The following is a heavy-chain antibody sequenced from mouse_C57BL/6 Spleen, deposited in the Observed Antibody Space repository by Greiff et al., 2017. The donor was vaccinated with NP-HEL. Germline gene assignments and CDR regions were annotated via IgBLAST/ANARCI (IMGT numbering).Heavy chain of an antibody. J-gene: IGHJ4*01. Sequence: VHLVESGPGLVQPSQSLSITCTVSGFSLTSYGVHWVRQSPGKGLEWLGVIWRGGSTDYNAAFMSRLSITKDNSKSQVFFKMNSLQADDSAIYYCAKGQLSRNYAMDYWGQGTSVTVSS. CDR2: IWRGGST. V-gene: IGHV2-5*01. D-gene: IGHD3-2*02. CDR3: AKGQLSRNYAMDY. CDR1: GFSLTSYG.